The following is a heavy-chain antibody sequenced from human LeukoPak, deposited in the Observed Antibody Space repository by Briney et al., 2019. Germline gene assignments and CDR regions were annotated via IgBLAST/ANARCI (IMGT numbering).Heavy chain of an antibody. V-gene: IGHV4-34*01. CDR3: ARGREQLVSWFDP. Sequence: SETLSLTCTVSGASLNPNFWSWIRQSPGKGMEWIGEINHSGGANYNPSLRSRVTISVNTSASQFSLKLNSVPAADTAVYYCARGREQLVSWFDPWGQGTLVTVSS. CDR2: INHSGGA. D-gene: IGHD6-13*01. J-gene: IGHJ5*02. CDR1: GASLNPNF.